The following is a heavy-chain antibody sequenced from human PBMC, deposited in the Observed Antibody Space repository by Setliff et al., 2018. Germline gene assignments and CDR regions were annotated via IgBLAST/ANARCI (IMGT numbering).Heavy chain of an antibody. CDR1: GGSISSSSYY. Sequence: ETLSLTCAVSGGSISSSSYYWGWIRQPPGKGLEWIGSIYYSGDTYYNPSLKSRVTISVDTSKNQFSLKLSSVTSADTAVYYCVRSAVYCASDCYPRYFDSWGQGTLVNVSS. CDR2: IYYSGDT. CDR3: VRSAVYCASDCYPRYFDS. D-gene: IGHD2-21*01. V-gene: IGHV4-39*01. J-gene: IGHJ4*02.